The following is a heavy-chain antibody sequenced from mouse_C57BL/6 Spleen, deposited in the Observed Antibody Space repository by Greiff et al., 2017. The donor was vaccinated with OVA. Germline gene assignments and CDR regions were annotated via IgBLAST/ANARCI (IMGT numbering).Heavy chain of an antibody. Sequence: VQLQQSGAELVRPGASVKLSCKASGYTFTGYYMHWVKQRPGQGLEWIARIYPGGGYTYYNEKFKGKATLTAEKSSSTAYMQLSSLTSEVSAVYFGARSSNTVVVSVDYWGKSTTLTVSS. D-gene: IGHD1-1*01. J-gene: IGHJ2*01. CDR1: GYTFTGYY. CDR3: ARSSNTVVVSVDY. V-gene: IGHV1-76*01. CDR2: IYPGGGYT.